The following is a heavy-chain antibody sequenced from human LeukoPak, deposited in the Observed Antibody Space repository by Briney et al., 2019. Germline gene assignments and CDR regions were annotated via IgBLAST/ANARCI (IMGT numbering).Heavy chain of an antibody. CDR2: ISAYNGNT. CDR3: ARDRGSSWYRGFDY. V-gene: IGHV1-18*01. J-gene: IGHJ4*02. Sequence: ASVKVSCKASGYTFTSYGISWVRQAPGQGLEWMGWISAYNGNTNYAQKLQGRVTMTTDTSTSTAYVELRSLRSDDTAVYYCARDRGSSWYRGFDYWGQGTLVTVSS. CDR1: GYTFTSYG. D-gene: IGHD6-13*01.